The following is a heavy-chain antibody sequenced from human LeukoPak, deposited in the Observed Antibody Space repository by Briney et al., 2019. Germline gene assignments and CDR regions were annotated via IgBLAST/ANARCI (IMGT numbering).Heavy chain of an antibody. V-gene: IGHV3-21*01. CDR2: ISRSSTYI. D-gene: IGHD3-22*01. Sequence: GGSLRLSCAASRFTFSTYSMNWVRQAPGKGLEWVSSISRSSTYIYYADSVKGRFTISRDNAENSLYLQMNSLRAEDTAEYYCARSGREDRGYYFGVLYYYQMDVWGKGTTVTVSS. J-gene: IGHJ6*03. CDR1: RFTFSTYS. CDR3: ARSGREDRGYYFGVLYYYQMDV.